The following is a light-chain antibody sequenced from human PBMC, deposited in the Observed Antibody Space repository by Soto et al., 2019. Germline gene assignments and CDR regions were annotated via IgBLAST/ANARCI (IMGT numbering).Light chain of an antibody. Sequence: QAASVSGSPGQSIAISCTGTSSDVGNSNLVSWYQQYPGKAPKLMIYEGIKRPSGVSDRFSGSKSGNTASLTISGLQAEDEADYYCCSYAGSSTWVFGGGTKLTVL. CDR1: SSDVGNSNL. V-gene: IGLV2-23*01. J-gene: IGLJ3*02. CDR2: EGI. CDR3: CSYAGSSTWV.